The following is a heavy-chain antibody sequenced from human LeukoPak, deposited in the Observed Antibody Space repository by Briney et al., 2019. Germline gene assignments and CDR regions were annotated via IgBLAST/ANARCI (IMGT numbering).Heavy chain of an antibody. Sequence: TGGSLRLSCAASGFTFSSYWMHWVRQAPGKGLVWVSRINTDGSSTNYADSVKGRFTISRDNSKNTLYLQMNSLRAEDTAVYYCARGRYSYGYYFDYWGQGTLVTVSS. V-gene: IGHV3-74*01. J-gene: IGHJ4*02. CDR2: INTDGSST. CDR1: GFTFSSYW. CDR3: ARGRYSYGYYFDY. D-gene: IGHD5-18*01.